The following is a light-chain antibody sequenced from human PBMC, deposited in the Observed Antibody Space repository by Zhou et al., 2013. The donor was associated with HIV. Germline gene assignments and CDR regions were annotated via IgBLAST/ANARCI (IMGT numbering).Light chain of an antibody. V-gene: IGKV1-NL1*01. J-gene: IGKJ2*01. CDR2: AAS. CDR3: QQYDTDLYT. CDR1: QGISSS. Sequence: DIQMTQSPSSLSASVGDRVTITCRASQGISSSLAWYQQKPGRAPKLLLYAASRLQSGVPSRFSGSGSGTDYSLTITSLQSEDFATYYCQQYDTDLYTFAQGTKLEIK.